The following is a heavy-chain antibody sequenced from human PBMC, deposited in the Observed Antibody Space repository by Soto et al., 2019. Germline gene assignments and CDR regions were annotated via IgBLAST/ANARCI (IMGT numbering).Heavy chain of an antibody. CDR3: ASDRGPRGTRDYKGYYYGMDV. CDR2: IYYSGST. V-gene: IGHV4-59*01. D-gene: IGHD3-9*01. CDR1: GGSISSYY. Sequence: ETLSLTCTVPGGSISSYYWSWIRQPPGKGLEWFGKIYYSGSTNYNPSLKSRVTISVDASKNQSSLRLRSVTAADTAVYYCASDRGPRGTRDYKGYYYGMDVWGQGTAVTVSS. J-gene: IGHJ6*02.